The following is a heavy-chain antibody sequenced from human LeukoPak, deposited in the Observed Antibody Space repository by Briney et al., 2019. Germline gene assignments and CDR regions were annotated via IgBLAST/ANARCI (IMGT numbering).Heavy chain of an antibody. CDR3: ARDAVLRNIAAAGYFDN. CDR2: ISWNGGST. V-gene: IGHV3-20*04. Sequence: GGSLRLSCAASGFTFDDYGMSWVRQAPGKGLEWVSGISWNGGSTGYADSVKGRFTISRDNAKNSLYLQMNSLRAEDTALFYCARDAVLRNIAAAGYFDNWGQGTLLTVSS. CDR1: GFTFDDYG. J-gene: IGHJ4*02. D-gene: IGHD6-13*01.